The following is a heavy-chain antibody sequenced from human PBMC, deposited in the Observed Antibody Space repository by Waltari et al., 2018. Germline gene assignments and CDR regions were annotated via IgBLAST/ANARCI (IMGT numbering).Heavy chain of an antibody. CDR1: GFVFNNYW. CDR2: INQYGSEE. D-gene: IGHD4-4*01. Sequence: ELQLVDSGGGLVQPGRSITLSCSASGFVFNNYWMFWVRQAPGKGLEWVANINQYGSEEHYVDSAKGRFTISRDNAKNAVYLQMNSLSAGDTSVYYCARGDSWAFDIWGQGTMVTVAS. CDR3: ARGDSWAFDI. J-gene: IGHJ3*02. V-gene: IGHV3-7*01.